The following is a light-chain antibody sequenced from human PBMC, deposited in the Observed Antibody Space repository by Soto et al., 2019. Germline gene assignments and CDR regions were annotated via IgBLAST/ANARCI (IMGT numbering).Light chain of an antibody. CDR3: QQYNTYWT. Sequence: DIQMTQSPSTLSASVGDRVTVTCRASQNINRWLAWYQQKPGKAPKLLIYKASSLESGVPSRFSGSGSGTEFTLTISSLQPEDFATYFCQQYNTYWTFGQGTKVEIE. CDR2: KAS. J-gene: IGKJ1*01. CDR1: QNINRW. V-gene: IGKV1-5*03.